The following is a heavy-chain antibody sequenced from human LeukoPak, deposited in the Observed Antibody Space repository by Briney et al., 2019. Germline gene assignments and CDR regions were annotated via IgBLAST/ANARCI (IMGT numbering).Heavy chain of an antibody. Sequence: ASVKVSCNASGYTFTSYGISWVRQALGQGLEWMGWISAHNGNTNYAQKLQGRVTMTTDTSTSTAYMELRSLRSDDTAVYYCARDSSSIVATIDNWFDPWGQGTLVTVSS. V-gene: IGHV1-18*01. J-gene: IGHJ5*02. CDR3: ARDSSSIVATIDNWFDP. CDR1: GYTFTSYG. D-gene: IGHD5-12*01. CDR2: ISAHNGNT.